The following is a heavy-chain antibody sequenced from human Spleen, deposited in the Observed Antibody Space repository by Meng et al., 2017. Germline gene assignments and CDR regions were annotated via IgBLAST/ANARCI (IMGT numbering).Heavy chain of an antibody. Sequence: GESLKISCAASGFTFSSYAMTWVRQAPGKGLEWVSAISSSGGSTYYADSVKGRFTISRDSSKNTLYLQMNSLRAEDTAVYYCAKDHDDSIGYYHDYCDQGTLTVSS. D-gene: IGHD3-22*01. CDR1: GFTFSSYA. CDR3: AKDHDDSIGYYHDY. J-gene: IGHJ4*02. V-gene: IGHV3-23*01. CDR2: ISSSGGST.